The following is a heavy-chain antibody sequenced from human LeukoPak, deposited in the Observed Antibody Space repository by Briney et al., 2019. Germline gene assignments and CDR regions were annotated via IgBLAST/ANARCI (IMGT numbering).Heavy chain of an antibody. V-gene: IGHV4-4*07. J-gene: IGHJ4*02. CDR2: IYSSGST. Sequence: SETLSLTCTVSGGSISSYHWNWIRQPAGKGLEWIGRIYSSGSTNYNPSLKSRVTISVDRSKNQFSLKLSSVTAADTAVYYCARDLVSGSFDYWGRGTQVTVSS. CDR3: ARDLVSGSFDY. D-gene: IGHD6-19*01. CDR1: GGSISSYH.